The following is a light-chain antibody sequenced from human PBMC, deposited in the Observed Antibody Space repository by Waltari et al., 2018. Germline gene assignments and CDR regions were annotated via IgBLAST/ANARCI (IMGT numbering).Light chain of an antibody. J-gene: IGLJ3*02. CDR2: NIN. Sequence: QSVLTQPPSASGTPGQRVTISCSGSSSDIGRTYVNWFQQLPGMAPQLLIYNINQRPSVVPVRFSGSKSGTAASLAISWLRTEDEADYCAAWDDTLSGPGVFGGGANLAVL. CDR1: SSDIGRTY. V-gene: IGLV1-47*01. CDR3: AAWDDTLSGPGV.